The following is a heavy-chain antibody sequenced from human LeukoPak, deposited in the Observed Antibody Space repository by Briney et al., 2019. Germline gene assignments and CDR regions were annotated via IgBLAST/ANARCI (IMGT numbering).Heavy chain of an antibody. D-gene: IGHD6-19*01. Sequence: GGSLRLSCAASGFTLNSNYMIWVRQAPAKGLEWVSVIYSGGTTYYADSVKGRFTISRDNPKNTLYLQMGSLRAEDTAVYYCATVASGGHYHYMDVWGRGTTVTVSS. CDR3: ATVASGGHYHYMDV. J-gene: IGHJ6*03. CDR2: IYSGGTT. V-gene: IGHV3-66*02. CDR1: GFTLNSNY.